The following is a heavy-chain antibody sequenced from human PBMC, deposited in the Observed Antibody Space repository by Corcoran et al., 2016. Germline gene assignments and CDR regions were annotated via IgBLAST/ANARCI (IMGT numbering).Heavy chain of an antibody. Sequence: QVQLVQSGAEVKKPGASVKVSCKASGYTFTGYYMHWVRQSPGQGLEWMGWINPNSGGTNYAQKFQGRVTMTRDTSISTAYMELNRRRSDDTAGYYCARGPLGYCSSTTCSSNWFDPWGEGTLVTVSS. V-gene: IGHV1-2*02. D-gene: IGHD2-2*01. CDR3: ARGPLGYCSSTTCSSNWFDP. CDR1: GYTFTGYY. CDR2: INPNSGGT. J-gene: IGHJ5*02.